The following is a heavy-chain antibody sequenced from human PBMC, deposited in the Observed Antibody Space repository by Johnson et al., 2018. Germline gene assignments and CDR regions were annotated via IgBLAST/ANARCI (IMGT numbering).Heavy chain of an antibody. CDR2: INHSGST. J-gene: IGHJ3*02. CDR1: GGSFSGYY. D-gene: IGHD3-10*01. V-gene: IGHV4-34*01. CDR3: AREYGSGTYLDAFDI. Sequence: QVQLQQWGAGLLKPSETLSLTCAVYGGSFSGYYWSWIRQPPGKGLEWIGEINHSGSTNYNPSLKSRVTISVDTSKNQFSLQLNSVTPEDTAVYYCAREYGSGTYLDAFDIWGQGTMVTVSS.